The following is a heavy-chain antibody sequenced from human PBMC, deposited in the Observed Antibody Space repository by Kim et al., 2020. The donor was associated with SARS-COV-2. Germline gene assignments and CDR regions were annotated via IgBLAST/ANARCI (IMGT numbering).Heavy chain of an antibody. CDR3: AKDTLWFGDLHYMDV. V-gene: IGHV3-9*01. CDR1: GFTFGDYA. Sequence: GGSLRRSCAASGFTFGDYAMHWVRQAPGKGLEWVSGISWNSGSIGYADSVKGRFTISRDNAKNSLYLQMNSLRAEDTALYYCAKDTLWFGDLHYMDVWGKGTTVTVSS. CDR2: ISWNSGSI. J-gene: IGHJ6*03. D-gene: IGHD3-10*01.